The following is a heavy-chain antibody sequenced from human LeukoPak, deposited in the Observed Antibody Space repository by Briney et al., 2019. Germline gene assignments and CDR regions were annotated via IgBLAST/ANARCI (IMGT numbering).Heavy chain of an antibody. V-gene: IGHV3-11*01. D-gene: IGHD7-27*01. Sequence: GGSLRLSCAASGFTFSDYYMSWIRQAPGKGLERVSYISSSGSTIYYADSVKGRFTISRDNAKNSLYLQMNSLRAEDTAVYYCAKYGYWGLFDYWGQGTLVTVSS. CDR2: ISSSGSTI. CDR3: AKYGYWGLFDY. J-gene: IGHJ4*02. CDR1: GFTFSDYY.